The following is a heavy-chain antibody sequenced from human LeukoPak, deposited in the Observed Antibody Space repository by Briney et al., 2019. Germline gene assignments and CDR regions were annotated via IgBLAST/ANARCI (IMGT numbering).Heavy chain of an antibody. D-gene: IGHD2-2*01. CDR1: GYTFTGYY. V-gene: IGHV1-2*02. Sequence: ASVKVSCKASGYTFTGYYMHWVRQAPGQGLEWMGWINPNSGGTNYAQKFQGRVTMTRDTSISTAYMELSSLRSDDTAVYYCARDRRCSSTSCYVSDYWGQGTLVTVSS. CDR3: ARDRRCSSTSCYVSDY. CDR2: INPNSGGT. J-gene: IGHJ4*02.